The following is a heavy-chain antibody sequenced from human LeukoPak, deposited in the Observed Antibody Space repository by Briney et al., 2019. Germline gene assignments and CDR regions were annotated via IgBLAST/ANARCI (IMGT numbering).Heavy chain of an antibody. CDR1: GFTFSSYG. J-gene: IGHJ4*01. CDR3: ATGQTDSRYYFDY. V-gene: IGHV3-30*03. D-gene: IGHD1-14*01. CDR2: ISYDGSNK. Sequence: GGSLRLSCAASGFTFSSYGMHWVRQAPGKGLEWVAVISYDGSNKYYADSVKGRFTISRDNSKNTLYLQMNSLRVEDTAVYYCATGQTDSRYYFDYWGQGSLVTVSS.